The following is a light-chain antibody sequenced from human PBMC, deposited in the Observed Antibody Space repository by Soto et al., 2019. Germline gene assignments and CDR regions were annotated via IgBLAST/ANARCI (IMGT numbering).Light chain of an antibody. V-gene: IGKV1-NL1*01. Sequence: DIQMTQSPSSLSVSVGDRVTLSCRASQDISNNLAWYQQKPGKAPKLLIYAASTTATGIPARFSGSGSGTDFTLTISSLQPEDFATYYCQQYDSSPLTFGPGTKVDIK. CDR1: QDISNN. J-gene: IGKJ3*01. CDR3: QQYDSSPLT. CDR2: AAS.